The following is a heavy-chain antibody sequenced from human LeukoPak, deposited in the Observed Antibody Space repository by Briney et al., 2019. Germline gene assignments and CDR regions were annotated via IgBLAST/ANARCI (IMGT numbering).Heavy chain of an antibody. CDR2: IRYDGSNK. D-gene: IGHD5-12*01. CDR3: ANEDIVATKDYFDY. CDR1: GFMFSSYG. Sequence: GGSLRLSCAASGFMFSSYGMSWVRQAPGKGLEWVAFIRYDGSNKYYADSVKGRFTISRDNSKNTLYLQMNSLRAEDTAVYYCANEDIVATKDYFDYWGQGALVTVSS. V-gene: IGHV3-30*02. J-gene: IGHJ4*02.